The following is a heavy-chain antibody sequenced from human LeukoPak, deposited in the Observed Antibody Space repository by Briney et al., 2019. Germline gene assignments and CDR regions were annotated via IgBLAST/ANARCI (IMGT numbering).Heavy chain of an antibody. D-gene: IGHD3-3*01. J-gene: IGHJ1*01. CDR1: GGTFSSHA. Sequence: SVKVSCKASGGTFSSHAISWVRQAPGQGLEWMGGIIPIFGTANYAQKFQGRVTITADESTSTAYMELSSLRSEDTAVYYCARGRTIFGVSSALQHWGQGTLVTVSS. V-gene: IGHV1-69*13. CDR2: IIPIFGTA. CDR3: ARGRTIFGVSSALQH.